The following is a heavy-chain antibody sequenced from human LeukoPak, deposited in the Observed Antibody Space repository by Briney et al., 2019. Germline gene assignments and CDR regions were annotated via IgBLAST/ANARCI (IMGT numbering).Heavy chain of an antibody. CDR1: GGSISSSSYY. CDR2: IYYSGST. CDR3: ARQSLRGYYFDY. D-gene: IGHD5-24*01. Sequence: KASETLSLTCTVSGGSISSSSYYWGWIRQPPGKGLEWIGSIYYSGSTYYNPSLKSRVTISVDTSKNQFSLKLSSVTAADTAVYYCARQSLRGYYFDYWGQGTLVTVSS. V-gene: IGHV4-39*01. J-gene: IGHJ4*02.